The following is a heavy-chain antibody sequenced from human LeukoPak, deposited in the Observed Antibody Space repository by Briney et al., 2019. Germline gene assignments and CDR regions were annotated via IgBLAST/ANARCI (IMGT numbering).Heavy chain of an antibody. J-gene: IGHJ4*02. D-gene: IGHD1-26*01. CDR2: IWYDGTNK. CDR3: VRSVGATHPGDY. V-gene: IGHV3-33*01. Sequence: GGSLRLSCVASGFTFSSYAMHWVRKAPGKGLEWVAVIWYDGTNKYYADSVKGRASISRDNSKNTLYLQMNSLRAEDTALYYCVRSVGATHPGDYWGQGTLVTVSS. CDR1: GFTFSSYA.